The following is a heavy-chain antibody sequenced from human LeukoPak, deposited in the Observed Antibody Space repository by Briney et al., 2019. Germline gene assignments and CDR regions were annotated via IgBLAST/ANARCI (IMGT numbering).Heavy chain of an antibody. D-gene: IGHD1-1*01. CDR2: IIPIFGTA. V-gene: IGHV1-69*05. CDR3: ARDSAGRAKSMDV. J-gene: IGHJ6*03. CDR1: GGTFSSYA. Sequence: GASVKVSCKASGGTFSSYAISWVRQAPGQGLEWMGGIIPIFGTANYAQKLQGRVTITTDESTSAAYMELRSLRSDDTAVYYCARDSAGRAKSMDVWGKGTTVTVSS.